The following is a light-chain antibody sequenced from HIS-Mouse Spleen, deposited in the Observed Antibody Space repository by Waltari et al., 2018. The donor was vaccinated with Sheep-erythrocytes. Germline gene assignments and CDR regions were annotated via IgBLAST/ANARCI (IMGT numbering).Light chain of an antibody. V-gene: IGLV3-1*01. CDR2: QDS. CDR3: QAWDSSTAV. Sequence: SYELPQPPSVSVSPGQPASITCSGDKLGAKYSCWYQQKPGQSPVLVIYQDSKRPSGIPERFSGSNSGNTATLTISGTQAMDEADYYCQAWDSSTAVFGGGTKLTVL. J-gene: IGLJ2*01. CDR1: KLGAKY.